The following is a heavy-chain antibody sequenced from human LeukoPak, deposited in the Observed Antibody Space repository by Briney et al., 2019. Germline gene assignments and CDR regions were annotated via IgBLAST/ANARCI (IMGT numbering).Heavy chain of an antibody. J-gene: IGHJ4*02. CDR1: GFTFSDYY. D-gene: IGHD1-26*01. V-gene: IGHV3-72*01. Sequence: GGSLRLSCAASGFTFSDYYMDWVRQAPGKGLEWVGRTRNKANGYTTEYAASVEGRFTISRDDSKNSLYLQMNSLKTEDTAVYYCARSSGGSSRKIDYWGQGTLVTVSS. CDR3: ARSSGGSSRKIDY. CDR2: TRNKANGYTT.